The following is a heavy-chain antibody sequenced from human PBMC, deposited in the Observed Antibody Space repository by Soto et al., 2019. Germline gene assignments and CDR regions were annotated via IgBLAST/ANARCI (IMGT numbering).Heavy chain of an antibody. CDR1: GYTFTSYG. D-gene: IGHD3-3*01. V-gene: IGHV1-18*04. CDR3: ARGDGDYDFWSGSPSTYYFDY. J-gene: IGHJ4*02. Sequence: RASVKVSCKASGYTFTSYGISWVRQAPGQGLEWMGWISAYNGNTNYAQKLQGRVTMTTDTSTSTAYMELRSLRSDDTAVYYCARGDGDYDFWSGSPSTYYFDYWGQGTLVTVSS. CDR2: ISAYNGNT.